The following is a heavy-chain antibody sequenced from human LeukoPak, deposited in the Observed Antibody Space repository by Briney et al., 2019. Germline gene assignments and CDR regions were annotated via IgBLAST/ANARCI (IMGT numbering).Heavy chain of an antibody. CDR1: GYTFTSYG. V-gene: IGHV1-18*01. J-gene: IGHJ5*02. CDR2: ISAYNGNT. Sequence: EASVKVSCKASGYTFTSYGISWVRQAPGQGLEWMGWISAYNGNTNYAQKLQGRVTMTTDTSTSTAYMELRSLRSDDTAVYYCARDLVVVAANWFDPWGQGTLVTVSS. CDR3: ARDLVVVAANWFDP. D-gene: IGHD2-15*01.